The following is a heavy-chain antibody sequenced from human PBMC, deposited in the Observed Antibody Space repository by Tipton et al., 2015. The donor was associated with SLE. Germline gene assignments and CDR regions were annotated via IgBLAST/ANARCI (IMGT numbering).Heavy chain of an antibody. CDR3: ARGSPGRSEGHYKDYHYGIDV. D-gene: IGHD3-9*01. V-gene: IGHV4-34*01. CDR2: VNHSGRT. CDR1: ARSFGGYY. Sequence: TLSLTCAVSARSFGGYYWTWIRQPPGKGLEWIGEVNHSGRTNYNPSPKSRVSISIDTSNNQFSLKLISVAAADTAVYYCARGSPGRSEGHYKDYHYGIDVWGQGTTVTVSS. J-gene: IGHJ6*02.